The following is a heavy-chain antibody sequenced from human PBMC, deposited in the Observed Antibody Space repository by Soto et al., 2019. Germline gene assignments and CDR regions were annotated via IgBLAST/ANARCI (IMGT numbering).Heavy chain of an antibody. J-gene: IGHJ5*02. D-gene: IGHD2-21*02. CDR1: GGSISSGGYS. CDR2: IYHSGST. Sequence: SETLSLTCAVSGGSISSGGYSWSWIRQPPGKGLEWIGYIYHSGSTYYNPSLKSRVTISVDRSKNQFSLKLSSVTAADTAVYYCARVAYCGGDCYRGSDPWGQGTLVTVSS. V-gene: IGHV4-30-2*01. CDR3: ARVAYCGGDCYRGSDP.